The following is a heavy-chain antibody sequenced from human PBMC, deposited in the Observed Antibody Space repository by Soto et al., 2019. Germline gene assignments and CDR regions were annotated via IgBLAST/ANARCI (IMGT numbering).Heavy chain of an antibody. J-gene: IGHJ4*02. CDR3: ARDPEAVAAFPPYYFDY. CDR1: GYTFINHG. V-gene: IGHV1-18*01. CDR2: IYPYNGNT. D-gene: IGHD6-19*01. Sequence: ASVKVSCKSSGYTFINHGIFWVRQAPGQGLEWMAWIYPYNGNTNYAQKFLGRVTLTTDTSTSTAYMDLRSLRSEDTAVYYCARDPEAVAAFPPYYFDYWGQGTLVTVSS.